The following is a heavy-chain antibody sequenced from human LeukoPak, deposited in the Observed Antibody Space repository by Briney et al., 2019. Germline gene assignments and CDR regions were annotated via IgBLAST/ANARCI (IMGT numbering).Heavy chain of an antibody. CDR1: GYTFTSYD. V-gene: IGHV1-8*01. J-gene: IGHJ3*02. D-gene: IGHD3-3*01. CDR2: MNPNSGNT. Sequence: ASVKVSCKASGYTFTSYDINWVRRATGQGLEWMGWMNPNSGNTGYAQKFQGRVTMTRNTSISTAYMELSSLRSEDTAVYYCARRAIFGVVISDSSARWGAFDIWGQGTMVTVSS. CDR3: ARRAIFGVVISDSSARWGAFDI.